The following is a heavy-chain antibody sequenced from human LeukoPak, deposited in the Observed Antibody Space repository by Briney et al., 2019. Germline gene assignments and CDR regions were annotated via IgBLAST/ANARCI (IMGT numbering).Heavy chain of an antibody. CDR1: GFTFSSYW. J-gene: IGHJ4*02. D-gene: IGHD2/OR15-2a*01. V-gene: IGHV3-74*01. CDR3: ARRIPSLLLDY. Sequence: QPGGSLRLSCAVSGFTFSSYWMHWVRQAPGKGLVWVSCINSDGSRTSYADSVKGRFTISRDNAKNTLYLQMNSLRAEDTAVYYCARRIPSLLLDYWGQGTLVTVSS. CDR2: INSDGSRT.